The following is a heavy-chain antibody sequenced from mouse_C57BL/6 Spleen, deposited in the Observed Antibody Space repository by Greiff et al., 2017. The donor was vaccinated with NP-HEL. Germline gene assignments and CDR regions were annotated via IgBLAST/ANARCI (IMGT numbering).Heavy chain of an antibody. CDR3: ARGGTTEEFDY. Sequence: VQLKESGPELVKPGASVKIPCKASGYTFTDYNMDWVKQSHGKSLEWIGDINPNNGGTIYNQKFKGKATLTVDKSSSTAYMELRSLTSEDTAVYYCARGGTTEEFDYWGQGTTLTVSS. V-gene: IGHV1-18*01. CDR1: GYTFTDYN. J-gene: IGHJ2*01. D-gene: IGHD1-1*01. CDR2: INPNNGGT.